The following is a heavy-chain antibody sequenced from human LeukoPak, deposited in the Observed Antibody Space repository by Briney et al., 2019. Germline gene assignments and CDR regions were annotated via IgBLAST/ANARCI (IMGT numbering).Heavy chain of an antibody. J-gene: IGHJ4*02. CDR3: ARLLYFGDYSDY. Sequence: SETLSLTCTVSGGSISSGRHYWGWTRQPPGKGLEWIGRISHSGSAYHNPSLKSRVTISVDTSKNQLSLKLSSVTAADTAVYYCARLLYFGDYSDYWGQGTLVTVSS. CDR2: ISHSGSA. CDR1: GGSISSGRHY. V-gene: IGHV4-39*01. D-gene: IGHD3-16*01.